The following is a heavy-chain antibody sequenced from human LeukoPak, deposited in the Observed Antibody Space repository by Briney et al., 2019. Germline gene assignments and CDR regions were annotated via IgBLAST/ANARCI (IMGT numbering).Heavy chain of an antibody. CDR3: AKARGRGTMIRGVIPSLFDY. Sequence: GGSLRLSCAASGFTFSSYGMHWVRQAPGKGLEWVAVISYDGSNKYYADSVKGRVTISRDNSKNTLYLQMSSLRAEDTAVYYCAKARGRGTMIRGVIPSLFDYWGQGTLVTVSS. CDR2: ISYDGSNK. V-gene: IGHV3-30*18. CDR1: GFTFSSYG. J-gene: IGHJ4*02. D-gene: IGHD3-10*01.